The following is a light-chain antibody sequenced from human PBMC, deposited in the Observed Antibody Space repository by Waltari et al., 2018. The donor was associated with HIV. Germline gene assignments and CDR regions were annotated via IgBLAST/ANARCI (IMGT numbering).Light chain of an antibody. Sequence: QSVLTQPPSASATPGQRVTISCSGTRSNIGSNFVFWYQQFPGTAPQLLMYKNNKRVSGVPDRFSGSKSGTSASLAISGLRSEDEAVYYCAAWDDSLRGHVVFGGGTNLTV. V-gene: IGLV1-47*01. CDR3: AAWDDSLRGHVV. CDR1: RSNIGSNF. J-gene: IGLJ2*01. CDR2: KNN.